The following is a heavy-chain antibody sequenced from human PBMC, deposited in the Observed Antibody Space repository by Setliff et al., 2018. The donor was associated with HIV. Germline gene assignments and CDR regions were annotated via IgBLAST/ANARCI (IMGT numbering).Heavy chain of an antibody. Sequence: SETLSLTCTVSGGSISSHYWSWVRQTPGKGLEWIGSISYSGSTNHNPSLKSRVTISIDTSKNQFSLKLTSVTSADTAVYYCARAPPGIQNDAFDVWGQGTMVTVSS. CDR3: ARAPPGIQNDAFDV. V-gene: IGHV4-59*11. CDR1: GGSISSHY. J-gene: IGHJ3*01. CDR2: ISYSGST.